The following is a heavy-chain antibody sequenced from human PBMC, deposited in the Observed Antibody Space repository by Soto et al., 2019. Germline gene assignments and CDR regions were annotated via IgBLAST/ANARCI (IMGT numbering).Heavy chain of an antibody. CDR2: IYYSGST. V-gene: IGHV4-59*01. D-gene: IGHD3-10*01. CDR1: GGSISSYY. Sequence: SETLSLTCTVSGGSISSYYWSWIRQPPGKGLEWIGYIYYSGSTNYNPSLKSRVTISVDTSKNQFSLKLSSVTAADTAVYYCARDYFAWFGRGFDHWGQGTLVTVSS. CDR3: ARDYFAWFGRGFDH. J-gene: IGHJ5*02.